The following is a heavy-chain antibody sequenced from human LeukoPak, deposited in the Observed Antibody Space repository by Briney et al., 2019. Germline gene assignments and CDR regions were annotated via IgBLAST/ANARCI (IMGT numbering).Heavy chain of an antibody. Sequence: GRSLRLSCAASGFTFSSYAMHWVRQAPGKGLEWVAVISYDGSNKYYADCVKGRFTISRDNSKNTLYLQMNSLRAEDTAVYYCARRPVVPARGYYGMDVWGQGTTVTVSS. D-gene: IGHD2-2*01. CDR3: ARRPVVPARGYYGMDV. CDR1: GFTFSSYA. V-gene: IGHV3-30-3*01. J-gene: IGHJ6*02. CDR2: ISYDGSNK.